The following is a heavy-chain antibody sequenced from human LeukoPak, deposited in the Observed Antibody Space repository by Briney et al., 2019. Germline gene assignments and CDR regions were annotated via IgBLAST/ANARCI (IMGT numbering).Heavy chain of an antibody. CDR1: GFTFGSYG. J-gene: IGHJ6*02. CDR3: ARGSRWFGELSYYGMDV. CDR2: IWYDGSNK. D-gene: IGHD3-10*01. V-gene: IGHV3-33*01. Sequence: PGRSLRLSCAASGFTFGSYGMHWVRQAPGKGLEWVAVIWYDGSNKYYADSVKGRFTISRDNSKNTLYLQMNSLRAEDTAVYYCARGSRWFGELSYYGMDVWGQGTTVTVSS.